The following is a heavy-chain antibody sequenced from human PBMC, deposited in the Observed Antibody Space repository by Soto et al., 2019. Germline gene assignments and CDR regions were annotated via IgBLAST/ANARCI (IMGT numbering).Heavy chain of an antibody. V-gene: IGHV1-18*01. J-gene: IGHJ4*02. CDR2: ISAYNGKT. Sequence: ASVKVSCKASGYTFTSYGISWVRQAPGQGLEWMGWISAYNGKTNYAQKLQGKVTMTTDTSTSTAYMGLRSLRSDDTAVYYCARGLYYDFWSGYYSDYWGQGTLVTVSS. CDR1: GYTFTSYG. D-gene: IGHD3-3*01. CDR3: ARGLYYDFWSGYYSDY.